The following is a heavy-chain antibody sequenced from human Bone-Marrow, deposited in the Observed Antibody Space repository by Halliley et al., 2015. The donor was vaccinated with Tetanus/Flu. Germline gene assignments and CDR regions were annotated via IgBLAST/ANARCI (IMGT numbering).Heavy chain of an antibody. CDR1: GGSITENY. D-gene: IGHD3-22*01. V-gene: IGHV4-59*08. CDR2: ISYTWGT. J-gene: IGHJ4*02. Sequence: TLSLTCTVAGGSITENYWSWIRQPPGKGLEWIGYISYTWGTTYTPSLKSRVAMSVDTSKNQFSLRLTSMTAADTAVYYCARHFDRAYYFDYWGQGTLVTVSS. CDR3: ARHFDRAYYFDY.